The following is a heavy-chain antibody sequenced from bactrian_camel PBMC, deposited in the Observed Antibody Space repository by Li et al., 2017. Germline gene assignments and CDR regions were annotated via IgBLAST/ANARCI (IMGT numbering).Heavy chain of an antibody. CDR1: KGVSRNDC. V-gene: IGHV3S53*01. Sequence: VQLVESGGGSVQAGGSLRLTCKASKGVSRNDCMGWLRQAPGQEREADASIDGDGETKYADSVKGRFTVSRDNAKNTVYLQMNSLTPEDTAMYYCGYTSLSLCAAQTWVQAPASHRPYWGQGTQVTVS. CDR2: IDGDGET. D-gene: IGHD1*01. CDR3: GYTSLSLCAAQTWVQAPASHRPY. J-gene: IGHJ4*01.